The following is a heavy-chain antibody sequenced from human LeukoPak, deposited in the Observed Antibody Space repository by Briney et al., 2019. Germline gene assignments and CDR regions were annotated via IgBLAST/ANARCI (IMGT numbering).Heavy chain of an antibody. CDR2: IFGSGGST. Sequence: PGGSLRLSCAASGFTFSSYAMSWVRQAPGKRLEWGSAIFGSGGSTYYADSVKGQFTISRDNSKNTLYLQMNSRRPEDTAVYYCAIDPRIAAAGDYWGQGTLVTVSS. J-gene: IGHJ4*02. CDR1: GFTFSSYA. CDR3: AIDPRIAAAGDY. V-gene: IGHV3-23*01. D-gene: IGHD6-13*01.